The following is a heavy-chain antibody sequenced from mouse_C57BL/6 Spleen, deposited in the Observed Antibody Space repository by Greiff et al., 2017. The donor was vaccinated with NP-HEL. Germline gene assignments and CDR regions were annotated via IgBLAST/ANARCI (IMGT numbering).Heavy chain of an antibody. J-gene: IGHJ2*01. CDR2: IDPSDSYT. CDR3: ARRGAQATLFDY. CDR1: GYTFTSYW. D-gene: IGHD3-2*02. V-gene: IGHV1-50*01. Sequence: QVQLQQPGAELVKPGASVKLSCKASGYTFTSYWMQWVKQRPGQGLEWIGEIDPSDSYTNYNQKFKGKATLTVDTSSSTAYMQLSSLTSEDSAVYYCARRGAQATLFDYWGQGTTLTVSS.